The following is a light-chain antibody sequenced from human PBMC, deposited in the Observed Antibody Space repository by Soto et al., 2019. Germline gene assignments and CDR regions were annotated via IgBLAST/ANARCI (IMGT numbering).Light chain of an antibody. CDR3: PQYYSTQQWT. Sequence: EILMTQSPATLAVSPGDRATLSCRASQSVSNNLAWYQQRPGQAPRLLIYGASTRATGIPARFSGSGSGTEFTLTISSLQSEDFAVYYCPQYYSTQQWTLGQGTQVEIK. J-gene: IGKJ1*01. CDR2: GAS. CDR1: QSVSNN. V-gene: IGKV3-15*01.